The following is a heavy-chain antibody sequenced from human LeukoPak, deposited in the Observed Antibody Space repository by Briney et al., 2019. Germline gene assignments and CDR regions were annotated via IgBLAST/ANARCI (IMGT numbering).Heavy chain of an antibody. D-gene: IGHD3-10*01. CDR3: ATSFRGIFITFDS. J-gene: IGHJ4*02. V-gene: IGHV3-23*01. CDR1: GFTFSTYA. CDR2: ISATGGSI. Sequence: GGSLRLSCAASGFTFSTYAMSWVRQAPGKGLEWVSSISATGGSIYYADSVKGRLTISRDNSKNTVYLQMNSLRAEDTAVYYCATSFRGIFITFDSWGQGTLVTVSS.